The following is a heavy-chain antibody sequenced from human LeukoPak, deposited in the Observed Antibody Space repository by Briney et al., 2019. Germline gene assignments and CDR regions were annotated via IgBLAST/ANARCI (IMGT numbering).Heavy chain of an antibody. J-gene: IGHJ6*02. CDR3: TRGGIVARIGYAMDV. Sequence: PGGSLRLSCTGSEFTFGDYALSWVRQAPGKGLEWVGLIRNEAYGGTIEYATTVEGRFSISRDNSKSIAYLQMNSLQTEDAAVYYCTRGGIVARIGYAMDVWGQGTTVTVFS. CDR1: EFTFGDYA. V-gene: IGHV3-49*04. CDR2: IRNEAYGGTI. D-gene: IGHD5-12*01.